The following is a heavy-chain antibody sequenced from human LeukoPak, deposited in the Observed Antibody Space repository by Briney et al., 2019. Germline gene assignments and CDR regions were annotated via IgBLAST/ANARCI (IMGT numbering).Heavy chain of an antibody. CDR2: IYYSGST. J-gene: IGHJ6*02. CDR3: ARDLIVRGMDV. CDR1: GGSISSYY. V-gene: IGHV4-59*01. D-gene: IGHD6-6*01. Sequence: SETLSLTCTVSGGSISSYYWSWIRQPPGKGLEWIGYIYYSGSTNYNPSLKSRVTISVDTSKNQFSLKLSSVTAADTAVYYCARDLIVRGMDVWGQGTTVTVSS.